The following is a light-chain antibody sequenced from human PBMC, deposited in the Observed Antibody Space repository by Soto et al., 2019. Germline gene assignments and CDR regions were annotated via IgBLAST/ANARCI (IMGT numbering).Light chain of an antibody. Sequence: QSALTQPASVSGSPGQSITISCTGTSSDVGGYNYVSLYQQHPGKDPKLMIYDVGDRPAEVSDRFSGSKSRNAASLAISGLRAEYEADSDCSSYTSSSTHVVFGGGTKLTVL. CDR1: SSDVGGYNY. CDR2: DVG. J-gene: IGLJ3*02. CDR3: SSYTSSSTHVV. V-gene: IGLV2-14*01.